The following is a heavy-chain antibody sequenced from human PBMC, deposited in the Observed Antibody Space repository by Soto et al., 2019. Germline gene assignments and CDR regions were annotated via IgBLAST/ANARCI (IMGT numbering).Heavy chain of an antibody. D-gene: IGHD3-22*01. J-gene: IGHJ4*02. CDR3: AIYDSSGYYFDY. V-gene: IGHV4-59*01. CDR1: GGSISSYY. Sequence: SETLSLTCTVSGGSISSYYWSWIRQPPGKGLEWIGYIYYSGSTNYNPSLKSRVTISVDTSKNQFSLKLSSVTAADTAVYYCAIYDSSGYYFDYWGQGTLVTVSS. CDR2: IYYSGST.